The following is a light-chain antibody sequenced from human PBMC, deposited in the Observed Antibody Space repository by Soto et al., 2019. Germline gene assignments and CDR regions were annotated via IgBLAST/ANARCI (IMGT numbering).Light chain of an antibody. J-gene: IGKJ5*01. V-gene: IGKV3-15*01. Sequence: EIVMTQSPATLSVSPGERATLSCRASQSVSSNLAWYQQKPGQAPRLLIYGASTRATGIPARFSGSGSGTEFTLTISSLQPEDFATYYCQQTNSIPITFGQGTRLEIK. CDR1: QSVSSN. CDR2: GAS. CDR3: QQTNSIPIT.